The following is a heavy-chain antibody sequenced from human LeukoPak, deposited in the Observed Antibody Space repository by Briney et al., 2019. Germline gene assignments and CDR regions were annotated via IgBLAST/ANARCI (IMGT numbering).Heavy chain of an antibody. CDR1: GYSFTSYW. CDR2: IYPGDSDT. Sequence: GESLKISCKGSGYSFTSYWIGWVRQMPGKGLEWMGFIYPGDSDTRYSPSFQGQVTISADKSISTAYLQWSSLKASETAIYYCARPRDDFWSGYYWADAFDIWGQGTMVTVSS. V-gene: IGHV5-51*01. D-gene: IGHD3-3*01. CDR3: ARPRDDFWSGYYWADAFDI. J-gene: IGHJ3*02.